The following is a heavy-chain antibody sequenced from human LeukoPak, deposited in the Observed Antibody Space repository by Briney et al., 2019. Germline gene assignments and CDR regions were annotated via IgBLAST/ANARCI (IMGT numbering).Heavy chain of an antibody. J-gene: IGHJ4*02. V-gene: IGHV3-21*01. D-gene: IGHD5-18*01. CDR1: GFTFSSYS. CDR3: ARVVGDTAMANFDY. Sequence: GGSLRLSCAASGFTFSSYSMNWVRQAPGKGLEWVSSISSSSSYIYYADSVKGRFTISRDNAKNPLYLQMNSLRAEDTAVYYCARVVGDTAMANFDYWGQGTLVTVSS. CDR2: ISSSSSYI.